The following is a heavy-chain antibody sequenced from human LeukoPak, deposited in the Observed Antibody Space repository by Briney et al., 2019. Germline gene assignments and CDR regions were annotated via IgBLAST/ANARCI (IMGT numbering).Heavy chain of an antibody. J-gene: IGHJ4*02. CDR1: GGSINGYY. Sequence: SETLSLTCTVSGGSINGYYWSWIRQSPGKGLESLGYIYYTGSTNYNPSLKSRVTISVDTSKNQFSLKLSSVTAADTAVYYCAREGGSRGYSYGYWGQGTLVTGSS. V-gene: IGHV4-59*12. CDR2: IYYTGST. D-gene: IGHD5-18*01. CDR3: AREGGSRGYSYGY.